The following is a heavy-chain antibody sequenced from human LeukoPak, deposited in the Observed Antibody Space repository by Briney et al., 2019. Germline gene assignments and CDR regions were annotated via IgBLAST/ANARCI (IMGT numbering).Heavy chain of an antibody. CDR1: GGSISSRPYY. D-gene: IGHD6-13*01. J-gene: IGHJ4*02. Sequence: PSETLSLTCTVSGGSISSRPYYWGWIRQPPGKGLEWLGSFDYSGSTYYKPSLKSRVTISVDTTKNQFSLKLSSVTAADTAVYYCARLVVSTWYHEVLLGRDYWGQGTLVTVSS. CDR2: FDYSGST. V-gene: IGHV4-39*01. CDR3: ARLVVSTWYHEVLLGRDY.